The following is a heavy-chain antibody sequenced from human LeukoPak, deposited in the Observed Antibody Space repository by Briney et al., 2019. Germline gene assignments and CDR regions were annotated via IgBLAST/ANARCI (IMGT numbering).Heavy chain of an antibody. V-gene: IGHV1-69*05. D-gene: IGHD6-13*01. J-gene: IGHJ6*03. CDR2: IIPIFGTA. CDR3: AREVYSSSWYGYYYYYYMDV. CDR1: GGTFISYA. Sequence: ASVKVSCKASGGTFISYAISWVRQAPGQGLEWMGGIIPIFGTANYAQKFQGRVTITTDESTSTAYMELSSLRSEDTAVYYCAREVYSSSWYGYYYYYYMDVWGKGTTVTVSS.